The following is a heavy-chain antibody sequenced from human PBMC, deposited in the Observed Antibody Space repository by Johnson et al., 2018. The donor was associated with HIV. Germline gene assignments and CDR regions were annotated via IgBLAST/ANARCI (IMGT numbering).Heavy chain of an antibody. CDR2: IKSRTDGGTT. D-gene: IGHD5-18*01. CDR1: GFTFNNAW. CDR3: TTEDPRGYGYLFSFGDAFDI. Sequence: VQLVESGGGLVKPGGSLRLSCAASGFTFNNAWMNWVRQAPGKGLEWVGRIKSRTDGGTTDYAAPVQGRFTISRDDSKNTLYLQMNSLKTADTAVYYGTTEDPRGYGYLFSFGDAFDIWGQGTMVTVSS. J-gene: IGHJ3*02. V-gene: IGHV3-15*01.